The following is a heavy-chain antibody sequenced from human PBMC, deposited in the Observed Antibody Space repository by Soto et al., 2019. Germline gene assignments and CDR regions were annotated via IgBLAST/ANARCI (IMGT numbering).Heavy chain of an antibody. J-gene: IGHJ5*02. CDR2: IWCDGSNK. D-gene: IGHD2-15*01. CDR3: ARDLADMVVVVAARCAGFDP. V-gene: IGHV3-33*01. Sequence: GGSLRLSCAASGFTFSSYGMHWVRQAPGKGLEWVAVIWCDGSNKYYADSVKGRFTISRDNSKNTLYLQMNSLRAEDTAVYYCARDLADMVVVVAARCAGFDPWGQGTLVMVSS. CDR1: GFTFSSYG.